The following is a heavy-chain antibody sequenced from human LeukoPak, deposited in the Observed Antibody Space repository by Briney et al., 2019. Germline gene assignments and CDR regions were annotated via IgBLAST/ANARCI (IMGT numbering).Heavy chain of an antibody. Sequence: AASVKVSCKASGYTFTSYGISWVRQAPGQGLEWMGWISTYKGNTNYAQKFQGRVTITADESTSTAYMELSSLRSEDTAVYYCARSSTSFPLFDYWGQGTLVTVSS. J-gene: IGHJ4*02. D-gene: IGHD2-2*01. CDR3: ARSSTSFPLFDY. CDR2: ISTYKGNT. V-gene: IGHV1-18*01. CDR1: GYTFTSYG.